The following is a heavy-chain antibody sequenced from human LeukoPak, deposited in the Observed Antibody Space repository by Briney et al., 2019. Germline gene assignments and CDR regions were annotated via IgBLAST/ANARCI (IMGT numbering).Heavy chain of an antibody. D-gene: IGHD3-9*01. J-gene: IGHJ4*02. Sequence: GTSLRLSCAASGFSFQTYAMHWVRQAPGKGLEWVAAMSYDGSNTDHAKSVKGRFTISRDNSNNTFYLQMNSLTPEDTAMYYCAKDFRGYLDWPPGYYFDLWGQGTLVTVSA. V-gene: IGHV3-30*04. CDR2: MSYDGSNT. CDR3: AKDFRGYLDWPPGYYFDL. CDR1: GFSFQTYA.